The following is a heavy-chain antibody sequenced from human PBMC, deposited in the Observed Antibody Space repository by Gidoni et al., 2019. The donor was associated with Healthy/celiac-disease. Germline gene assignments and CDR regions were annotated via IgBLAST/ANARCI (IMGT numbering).Heavy chain of an antibody. CDR3: ARRTTTVTTYFDY. D-gene: IGHD4-17*01. Sequence: QLQLQASGPGLVKPSEPLSLTCTVSGGSISSSRYYWGWLRQPPGKGLEWIGSIYYSGTTYYNPSLKSRVTISVDTSKNQFALKLSSVTAADTAVYYCARRTTTVTTYFDYWGQGTLVTVSS. V-gene: IGHV4-39*01. J-gene: IGHJ4*02. CDR1: GGSISSSRYY. CDR2: IYYSGTT.